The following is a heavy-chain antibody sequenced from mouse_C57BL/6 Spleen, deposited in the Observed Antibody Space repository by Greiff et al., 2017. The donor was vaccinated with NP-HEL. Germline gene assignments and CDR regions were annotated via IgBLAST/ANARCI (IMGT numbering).Heavy chain of an antibody. CDR3: ARKGYYSNCYFDY. CDR1: GFTFSDYG. CDR2: ISSGSSTI. V-gene: IGHV5-17*01. D-gene: IGHD2-5*01. Sequence: DVQLVESGGGLVKPGGSLKLSCAASGFTFSDYGMHWVRQAPEKGLERVAYISSGSSTIYYADTVKGRFTISRDNAKNTLFLQMTSLRSEDTAMYYWARKGYYSNCYFDYWGQGTTLTVSS. J-gene: IGHJ2*01.